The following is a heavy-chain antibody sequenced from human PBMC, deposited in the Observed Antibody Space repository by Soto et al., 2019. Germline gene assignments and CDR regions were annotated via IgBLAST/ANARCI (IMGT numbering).Heavy chain of an antibody. Sequence: EVKLVESGGGLVKPGGSLRLSCAASGFIFSSYRMNWVRQAPGKGLEWVSSISTNSLYIYYADLVEGRLTVSRDNSNNSLYLQMDNLRAEDTAVYYCERKQVIGYYYGLDVWGHGTTVTVSS. J-gene: IGHJ6*02. V-gene: IGHV3-21*01. CDR3: ERKQVIGYYYGLDV. D-gene: IGHD2-15*01. CDR2: ISTNSLYI. CDR1: GFIFSSYR.